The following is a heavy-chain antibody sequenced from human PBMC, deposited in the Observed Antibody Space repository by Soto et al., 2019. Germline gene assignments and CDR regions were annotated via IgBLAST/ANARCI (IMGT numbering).Heavy chain of an antibody. CDR3: ARGYSSSRAYYYYYYMDV. D-gene: IGHD6-13*01. CDR2: INAGSGNT. CDR1: GYTFTNYA. Sequence: ASVKVSCKASGYTFTNYAMHWVRQAPGQRLEWMGWINAGSGNTKYAQKFQGRVTIIRDTSTSTAYMELSSLRSDDTAVYYCARGYSSSRAYYYYYYMDVWGKGTTVTVSS. V-gene: IGHV1-3*01. J-gene: IGHJ6*03.